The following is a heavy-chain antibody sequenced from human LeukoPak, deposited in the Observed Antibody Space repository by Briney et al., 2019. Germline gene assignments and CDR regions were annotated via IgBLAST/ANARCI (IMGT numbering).Heavy chain of an antibody. CDR1: GGSFSGYY. CDR2: INHSRST. CDR3: ARWVVPSYYFDY. V-gene: IGHV4-34*01. D-gene: IGHD6-6*01. Sequence: ASETLSLTCAVYGGSFSGYYWSWIRQPPGKGLEWIGEINHSRSTNYNPSLKSRVTISVDTSKNQFSLKLSSVTAADTAVYYCARWVVPSYYFDYWGQGTLVTVSS. J-gene: IGHJ4*02.